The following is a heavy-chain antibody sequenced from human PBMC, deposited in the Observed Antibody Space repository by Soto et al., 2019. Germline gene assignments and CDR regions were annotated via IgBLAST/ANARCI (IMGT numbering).Heavy chain of an antibody. D-gene: IGHD6-19*01. CDR2: ISSGVGTV. V-gene: IGHV3-48*03. Sequence: EVHLVESGGGLVQPGGSLRLSCGASGFVFSSHEMTWVRQAPGKGLEWVSSISSGVGTVSYAESVKGRFTISRDNAKNSLYLQMNSLRAEDTAVYYCMWAGFWGQGTLVTVSS. CDR1: GFVFSSHE. CDR3: MWAGF. J-gene: IGHJ4*02.